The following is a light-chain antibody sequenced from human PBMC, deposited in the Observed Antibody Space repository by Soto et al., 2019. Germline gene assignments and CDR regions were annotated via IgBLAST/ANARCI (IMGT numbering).Light chain of an antibody. Sequence: QSALTQPPSASGSPGQSVTISCTGTSSDVGGFNYVSWYQQHPDKAPKLMIYDVNKRPSGVPDRLSGSKSGNTASLTVSGLQSEDEANYYCSSYAGRNNLAVFGVGTQLTVL. J-gene: IGLJ7*01. CDR2: DVN. V-gene: IGLV2-8*01. CDR1: SSDVGGFNY. CDR3: SSYAGRNNLAV.